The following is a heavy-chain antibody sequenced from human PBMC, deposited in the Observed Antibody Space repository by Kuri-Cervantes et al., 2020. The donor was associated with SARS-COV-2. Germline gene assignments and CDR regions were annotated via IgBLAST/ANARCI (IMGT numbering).Heavy chain of an antibody. J-gene: IGHJ6*02. V-gene: IGHV3-30-3*01. CDR2: ISSDGSNN. CDR3: ARDLGVVVPAIDYGMDD. D-gene: IGHD2-2*01. Sequence: GESLKISCGASGFPFGSYAMHWVPQAPGKGLGGVASISSDGSNNYYADAGKGRFTISRDNSKNPLYLQMNSLTAEDTAVYYCARDLGVVVPAIDYGMDDWGQGTTVTVSS. CDR1: GFPFGSYA.